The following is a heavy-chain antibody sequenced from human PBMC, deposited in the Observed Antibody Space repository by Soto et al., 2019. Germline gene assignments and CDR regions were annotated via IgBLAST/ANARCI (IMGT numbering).Heavy chain of an antibody. Sequence: QVQLQESGPGLVKPSETLSLTCTVSGASMSSYYWSWIRQPPGKGLEWIGHIYYSGSTNYDPSLKSRVTISVDRSKNQFSLKLSSVTAADTAVYYCASFGSGWGNFDYWGQGTLVTVSS. V-gene: IGHV4-59*08. CDR2: IYYSGST. CDR3: ASFGSGWGNFDY. J-gene: IGHJ4*02. D-gene: IGHD6-19*01. CDR1: GASMSSYY.